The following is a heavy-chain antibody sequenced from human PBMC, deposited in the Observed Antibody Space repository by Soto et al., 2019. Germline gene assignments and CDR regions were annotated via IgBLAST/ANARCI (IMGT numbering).Heavy chain of an antibody. Sequence: PSETLSLTCTVSGGSISSYYWSWSRQPPGKGLEWIGYIYYSGSTNYNPSLNSRVTISVDTSKNQFSLKLSSVTAADTAVYYCVIARRHSDAFDIWGQGTMVTVSS. CDR2: IYYSGST. CDR1: GGSISSYY. D-gene: IGHD6-25*01. CDR3: VIARRHSDAFDI. J-gene: IGHJ3*02. V-gene: IGHV4-59*01.